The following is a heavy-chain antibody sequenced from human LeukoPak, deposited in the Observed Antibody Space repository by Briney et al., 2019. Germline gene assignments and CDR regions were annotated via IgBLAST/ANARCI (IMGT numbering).Heavy chain of an antibody. CDR3: ARAAAKYYFDY. J-gene: IGHJ4*02. Sequence: PSETLSLTCTVSGYSISSGYYWGWIRQPPGKGLEWIGSIYHSGSTYYNPSLKSRVTISVDTSKNQFSLKLSSVTAADTAVYYCARAAAKYYFDYWGQGTLVTVSS. CDR2: IYHSGST. V-gene: IGHV4-38-2*02. D-gene: IGHD6-13*01. CDR1: GYSISSGYY.